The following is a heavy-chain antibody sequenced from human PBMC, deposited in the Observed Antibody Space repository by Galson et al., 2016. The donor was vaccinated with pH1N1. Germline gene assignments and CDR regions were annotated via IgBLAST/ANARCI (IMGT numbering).Heavy chain of an antibody. CDR3: ASLVRGSYPDPLYYFDF. CDR1: GGSLSSRNFY. V-gene: IGHV4-39*01. Sequence: ETLSLTCTVSGGSLSSRNFYGGWIRQPPGKGLEWIGNIHYSGFTHYNSSLQSRVTISVSTSENQFSLRLSSVTAADTAVYYCASLVRGSYPDPLYYFDFWGLGTLVTVSS. CDR2: IHYSGFT. D-gene: IGHD1-26*01. J-gene: IGHJ4*02.